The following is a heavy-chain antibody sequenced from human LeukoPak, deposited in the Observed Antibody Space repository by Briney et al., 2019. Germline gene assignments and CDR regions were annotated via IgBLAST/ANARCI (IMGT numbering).Heavy chain of an antibody. CDR3: AKDERVYGTNAGTLLDY. V-gene: IGHV3-30*02. CDR1: GFSFRDYG. D-gene: IGHD4/OR15-4a*01. Sequence: GGSLRLSCTTSGFSFRDYGMHWVRQASGKGLELVAFIQYDGNNIYYADSVKGRFAISRDYSKNTLYLEMNSLRPEDTALYYCAKDERVYGTNAGTLLDYWGQETLVRVSS. J-gene: IGHJ4*02. CDR2: IQYDGNNI.